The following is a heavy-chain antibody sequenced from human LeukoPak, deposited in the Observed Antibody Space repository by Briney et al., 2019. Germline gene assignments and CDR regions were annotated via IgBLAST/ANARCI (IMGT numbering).Heavy chain of an antibody. V-gene: IGHV3-30*02. D-gene: IGHD3-9*01. CDR2: IRFDGSDI. CDR3: AKDHATYDFLTGYPAY. J-gene: IGHJ4*02. Sequence: GGSRRLSCAASGFTFSSSGMPWVRQAPGKGRGGVAFIRFDGSDIYYGDSVKGRFTISRDNSKNTLYLHLNSLRGEDTAVYYCAKDHATYDFLTGYPAYWGQGIPVIVSS. CDR1: GFTFSSSG.